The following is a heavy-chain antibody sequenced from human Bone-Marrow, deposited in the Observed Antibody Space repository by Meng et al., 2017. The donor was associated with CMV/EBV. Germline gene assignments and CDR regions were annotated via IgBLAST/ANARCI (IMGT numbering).Heavy chain of an antibody. CDR3: ARDLGVGAAGY. CDR2: INPKSGVT. D-gene: IGHD3-3*01. Sequence: ASVKVSCKASGYTFSDYFLHWVRQAPGQGLEWMGWINPKSGVTNYARRFQDRVTMTTDTSIRTVYMDLSRLTSDDTAIFYCARDLGVGAAGYWGQGTLVTVSS. V-gene: IGHV1-2*02. J-gene: IGHJ4*01. CDR1: GYTFSDYF.